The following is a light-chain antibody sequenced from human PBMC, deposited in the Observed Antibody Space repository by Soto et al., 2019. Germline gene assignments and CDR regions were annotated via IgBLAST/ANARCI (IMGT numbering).Light chain of an antibody. CDR1: QSVTTR. CDR2: GAS. Sequence: IALTQSPGTLSLSPGERVTLSCRASQSVTTRLTWYQHKPGQAPTLLMSGASNRASGVPVRFSGSGSGTDFTLTITRLEPEDFAVYYCQQYGSSPTTFAQGTRLEI. J-gene: IGKJ5*01. V-gene: IGKV3-20*01. CDR3: QQYGSSPTT.